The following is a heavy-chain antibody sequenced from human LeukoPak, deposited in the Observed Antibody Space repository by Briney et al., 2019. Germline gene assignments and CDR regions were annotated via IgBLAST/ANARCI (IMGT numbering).Heavy chain of an antibody. CDR1: GYTFTSYY. Sequence: GASVKVSCKASGYTFTSYYMHWVRQAPGQGLEWMGIFNPSGISTSYARKFQGRVTMTRDMSTSTVYMELSSLRSEDTAVYYCAKGGFFLWEPPGYWGQGTLVTVSS. CDR2: FNPSGIST. CDR3: AKGGFFLWEPPGY. J-gene: IGHJ4*02. D-gene: IGHD1-26*01. V-gene: IGHV1-46*01.